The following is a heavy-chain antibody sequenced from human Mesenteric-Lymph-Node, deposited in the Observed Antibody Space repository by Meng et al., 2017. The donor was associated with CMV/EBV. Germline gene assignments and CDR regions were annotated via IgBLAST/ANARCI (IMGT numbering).Heavy chain of an antibody. V-gene: IGHV3-30*04. CDR2: ISFDGTRK. CDR1: FTFTGYA. Sequence: FTFTGYAMHWVRQGPGKGLEWVAIISFDGTRKFHTDSVKGRFTISRDNSQNTLYLEMSSLRPEDTAIYYCARDIYSSSSGAVRPFDYWGQGTLVTVSS. D-gene: IGHD3-22*01. CDR3: ARDIYSSSSGAVRPFDY. J-gene: IGHJ4*02.